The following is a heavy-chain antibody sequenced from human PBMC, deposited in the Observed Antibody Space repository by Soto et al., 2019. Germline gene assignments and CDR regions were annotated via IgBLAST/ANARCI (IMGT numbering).Heavy chain of an antibody. Sequence: TLSLTCSVSGASIRSGGYYWSWLRQSPGKGLEWIGHIYYTGSTFYSPSLKSRLTISLDTSKNQFSLDLRSVTAADTAMYYCARIEMASIKWGRGTLVTVSS. CDR2: IYYTGST. V-gene: IGHV4-31*03. J-gene: IGHJ4*02. CDR3: ARIEMASIK. CDR1: GASIRSGGYY.